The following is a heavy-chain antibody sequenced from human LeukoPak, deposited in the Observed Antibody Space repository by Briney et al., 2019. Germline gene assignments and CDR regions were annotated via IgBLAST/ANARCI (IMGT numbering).Heavy chain of an antibody. Sequence: SETLSLTCTVSGGSISSGGYYWSWIRQHPGKGLEWIGYIYYSGSTYYNPSLKSRVTISVDTSKNQFSLKLSSVTAADTAVYYCARERYSSGWYGQGAFDIWGQGTMVTVSS. CDR2: IYYSGST. CDR1: GGSISSGGYY. V-gene: IGHV4-31*03. J-gene: IGHJ3*02. D-gene: IGHD6-19*01. CDR3: ARERYSSGWYGQGAFDI.